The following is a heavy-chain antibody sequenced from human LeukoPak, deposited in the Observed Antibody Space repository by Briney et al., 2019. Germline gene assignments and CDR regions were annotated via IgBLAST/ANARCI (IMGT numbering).Heavy chain of an antibody. J-gene: IGHJ4*02. D-gene: IGHD3-10*01. CDR2: INPSGGST. CDR1: GYTFTSYY. CDR3: ARGTMVRGVMVY. V-gene: IGHV1-46*01. Sequence: ASVKVSCKASGYTFTSYYMHWVRQAPGQGLEWMGIINPSGGSTSYAQKFQGRVTMTRDMSTSTVYMELSSLRSEDTAVHYCARGTMVRGVMVYWGQGTLVTASS.